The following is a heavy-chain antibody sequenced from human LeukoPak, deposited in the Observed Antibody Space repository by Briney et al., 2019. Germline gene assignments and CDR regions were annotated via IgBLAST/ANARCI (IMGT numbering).Heavy chain of an antibody. D-gene: IGHD3-10*01. V-gene: IGHV3-48*03. CDR2: ISSSGSTI. CDR3: AREGGSGRFYYFDY. J-gene: IGHJ4*02. CDR1: GFTFSSYE. Sequence: TGGSLRLSCAASGFTFSSYEMNWVRQAPGKGLEWVSYISSSGSTIYYADSAKGRFTISRDNAKNSLYLQMNSLRAEDTAVYYCAREGGSGRFYYFDYWGQGTLVTVSS.